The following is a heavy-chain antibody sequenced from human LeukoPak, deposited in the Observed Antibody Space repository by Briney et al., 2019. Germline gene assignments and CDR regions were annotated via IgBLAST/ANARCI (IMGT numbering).Heavy chain of an antibody. J-gene: IGHJ6*03. V-gene: IGHV1-24*01. CDR2: FDPEDGET. Sequence: ASVKVSCKVSGYTLTELSMHWVRQAPGKGLEWMGGFDPEDGETIYAQKFQGRVTMTEDTSTDTAYMELSSLRSEDTAVYYCATGPDYYYYMGVWGKGTTVTVSS. CDR1: GYTLTELS. CDR3: ATGPDYYYYMGV.